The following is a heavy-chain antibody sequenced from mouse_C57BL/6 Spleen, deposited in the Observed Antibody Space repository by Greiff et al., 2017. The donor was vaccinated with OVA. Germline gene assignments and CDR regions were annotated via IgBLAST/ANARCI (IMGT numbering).Heavy chain of an antibody. CDR1: GYTFTSYW. V-gene: IGHV1-50*01. CDR3: ATKGYGNYGGAVDY. D-gene: IGHD2-10*02. CDR2: IDPSDSYT. J-gene: IGHJ2*01. Sequence: QVHVKQPGAELVKPGASVKLSCKASGYTFTSYWMQWVKQRPGQGLEWIGEIDPSDSYTNYNQKFKGKATLTVDTSSSTAYMQLSSLTSEDSAVYYCATKGYGNYGGAVDYWGQGTTLTVSS.